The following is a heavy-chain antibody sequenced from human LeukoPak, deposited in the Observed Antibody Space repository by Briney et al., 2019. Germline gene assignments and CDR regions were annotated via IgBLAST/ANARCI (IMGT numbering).Heavy chain of an antibody. CDR1: GGSISSYY. CDR2: INHSGST. V-gene: IGHV4-34*01. J-gene: IGHJ4*02. CDR3: ARDSPYYAYKKYFDY. Sequence: PSETLSLTCTVSGGSISSYYWSWIRQPPGKGLEWIGEINHSGSTNYNPSLKSRVTISVDTPKNQFSLKLSSVTAADTAVYYCARDSPYYAYKKYFDYWGQGTLVTVSS. D-gene: IGHD3-10*01.